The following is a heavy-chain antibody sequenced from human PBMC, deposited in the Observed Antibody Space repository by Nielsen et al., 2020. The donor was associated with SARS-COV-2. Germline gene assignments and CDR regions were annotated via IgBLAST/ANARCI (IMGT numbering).Heavy chain of an antibody. CDR2: IWYDGSNK. V-gene: IGHV3-33*01. CDR3: VRDSSIVIWSGYPVD. J-gene: IGHJ4*02. CDR1: GFTFSSYG. D-gene: IGHD3-3*01. Sequence: GESLKISCAASGFTFSSYGMHWVRQAPGKGLEWVAVIWYDGSNKYYADSVKGRFAISRDNAKNSLYLHMNSLRVEDTAVYYCVRDSSIVIWSGYPVDWGQGTLVTVSS.